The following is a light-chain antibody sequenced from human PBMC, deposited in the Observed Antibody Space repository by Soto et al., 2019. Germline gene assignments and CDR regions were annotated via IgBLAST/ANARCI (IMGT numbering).Light chain of an antibody. J-gene: IGKJ1*01. CDR2: GAS. CDR1: QSVSGSY. CDR3: QHYGTSPKWT. Sequence: DIVLTQSPGTLSLSPGERATLSCRASQSVSGSYLAWYQQKPGQAPRLLIYGASSRATGIPDRFSGDGSGTDFTLTISRLEPEDFVVYYCQHYGTSPKWTFGQGTKVEVK. V-gene: IGKV3-20*01.